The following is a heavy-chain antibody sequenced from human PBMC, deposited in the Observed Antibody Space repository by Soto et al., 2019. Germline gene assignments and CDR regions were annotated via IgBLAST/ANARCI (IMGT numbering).Heavy chain of an antibody. D-gene: IGHD2-15*01. CDR3: ARDELGYSI. V-gene: IGHV3-74*01. CDR1: GFTFSSYW. Sequence: GGSLRLSCGASGFTFSSYWMHWVRQAPGKGLVWVSRINSAGSRRSCADSVQGRFTISRANANHTLYRQMNSLRAEDTAVYYCARDELGYSIWGQGTMVTVSS. J-gene: IGHJ3*02. CDR2: INSAGSRR.